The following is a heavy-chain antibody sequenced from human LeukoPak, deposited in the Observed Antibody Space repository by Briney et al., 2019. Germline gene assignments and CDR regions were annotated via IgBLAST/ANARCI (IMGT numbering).Heavy chain of an antibody. CDR3: GTYCPLCGDYHSFDY. V-gene: IGHV3-20*04. CDR2: INWNGGST. CDR1: GFTFDDYG. Sequence: PGGSLRLSCAASGFTFDDYGMSWVRQAPGKGLEWVCGINWNGGSTGYADSVKGRFTISRDNAKNSLYLQMNSLRAEDTALYYCGTYCPLCGDYHSFDYWGRGTLVSVSS. J-gene: IGHJ4*02. D-gene: IGHD4-17*01.